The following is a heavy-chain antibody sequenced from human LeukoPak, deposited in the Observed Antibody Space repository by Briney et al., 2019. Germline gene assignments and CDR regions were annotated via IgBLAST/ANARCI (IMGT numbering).Heavy chain of an antibody. J-gene: IGHJ4*02. D-gene: IGHD2-2*01. V-gene: IGHV4-39*07. Sequence: SETLSLTCTVSGGSITSSSYYWGWIRQPPGKGLEWIGIIYYSGGTYYDPSLKSRVTISVDTSKNQFSLKLSSVTAADTAVYYCARSIMVPYFDYWGQGTLVTVSS. CDR3: ARSIMVPYFDY. CDR1: GGSITSSSYY. CDR2: IYYSGGT.